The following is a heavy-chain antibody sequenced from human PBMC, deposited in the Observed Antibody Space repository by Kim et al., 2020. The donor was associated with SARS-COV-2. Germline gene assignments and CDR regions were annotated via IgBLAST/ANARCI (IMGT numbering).Heavy chain of an antibody. CDR3: AREGEMATTEGFDY. J-gene: IGHJ4*02. V-gene: IGHV4-38-2*02. D-gene: IGHD5-12*01. Sequence: SETLSLTCTVSGYSISSGYYWGWIRQPPGKGLEWIGSIYHSGSTYYNPSLKSRVTISVDTSKNQFSLKLSSVTAADTAVYYCAREGEMATTEGFDYWGQGTLVTVSS. CDR2: IYHSGST. CDR1: GYSISSGYY.